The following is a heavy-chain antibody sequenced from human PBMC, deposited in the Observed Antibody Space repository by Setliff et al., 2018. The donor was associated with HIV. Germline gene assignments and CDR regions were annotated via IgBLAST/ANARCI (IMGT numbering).Heavy chain of an antibody. V-gene: IGHV3-48*01. D-gene: IGHD6-6*01. CDR1: GFTFSDCS. Sequence: GGSLRLSCAASGFTFSDCSMNWVRQAPGKGLEWISYITSTGSTIFYADSVKGRFTISRDNDKNSVHLQMTSLRAEDTAVYYCARLSIATRPSFYAMDVWGHGTTVTVSS. CDR3: ARLSIATRPSFYAMDV. J-gene: IGHJ6*02. CDR2: ITSTGSTI.